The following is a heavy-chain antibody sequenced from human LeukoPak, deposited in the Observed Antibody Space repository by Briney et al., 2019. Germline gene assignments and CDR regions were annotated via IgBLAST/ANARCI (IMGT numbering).Heavy chain of an antibody. CDR1: GFAFNNYA. J-gene: IGHJ4*02. V-gene: IGHV3-23*01. D-gene: IGHD1-26*01. Sequence: GGSLRLSCAASGFAFNNYAMTWVRQAPGKGLEWVSNINGNGGQRHYADSVKGRFTISRDNSKNTLFLQMDGLRAEDTAVYYCAKTQWKVGATDYFDYWGQGILVTVSS. CDR3: AKTQWKVGATDYFDY. CDR2: INGNGGQR.